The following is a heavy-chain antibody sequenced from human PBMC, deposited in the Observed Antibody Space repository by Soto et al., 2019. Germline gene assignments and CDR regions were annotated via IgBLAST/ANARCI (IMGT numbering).Heavy chain of an antibody. CDR2: IKEDGSMR. D-gene: IGHD2-2*01. V-gene: IGHV3-7*01. J-gene: IGHJ3*01. Sequence: EVQLVESGGGLVQPGISLRLSCEASGFSLANLWMTWVRQAPGMGPEWVANIKEDGSMRYYMAYVEGRFTISRDNANNFHFPYMNSLIAEDTAVYYCATNLTVTRCCSDTTCYYDALDFWGQGTMVTVSS. CDR3: ATNLTVTRCCSDTTCYYDALDF. CDR1: GFSLANLW.